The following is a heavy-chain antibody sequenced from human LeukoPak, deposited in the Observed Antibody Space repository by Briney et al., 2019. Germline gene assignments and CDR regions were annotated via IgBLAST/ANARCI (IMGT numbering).Heavy chain of an antibody. CDR1: GGSFSGYY. V-gene: IGHV4-34*01. D-gene: IGHD3-22*01. Sequence: PSDTLSLTCAVYGGSFSGYYWSWIRQPPGKGLEWIGEINYRGITNYNPSLKSRVTISVDTSKNQFSLKLSSVTAADTAVYYCARGKRGKGLKTYYYDSSGYWPIDYWGQGTLVTVSS. CDR2: INYRGIT. J-gene: IGHJ4*02. CDR3: ARGKRGKGLKTYYYDSSGYWPIDY.